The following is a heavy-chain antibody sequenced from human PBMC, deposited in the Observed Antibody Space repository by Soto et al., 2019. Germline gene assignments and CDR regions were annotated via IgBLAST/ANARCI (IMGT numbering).Heavy chain of an antibody. D-gene: IGHD2-21*02. CDR1: GGTFSSYA. J-gene: IGHJ4*02. Sequence: QVQLVQSGAEVKKPGSSVKVSCKASGGTFSSYAISWVRQAPGQGLEWMGGIIPIFGTANYAQKFQGRVKITADQSTSTAYMELDRLRSEDQAVYYWARGPHIVVVTALDYWGQGTLVTVSS. CDR3: ARGPHIVVVTALDY. CDR2: IIPIFGTA. V-gene: IGHV1-69*01.